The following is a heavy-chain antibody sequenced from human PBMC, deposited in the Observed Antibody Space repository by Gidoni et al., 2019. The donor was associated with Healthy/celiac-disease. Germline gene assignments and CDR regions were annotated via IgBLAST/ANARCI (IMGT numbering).Heavy chain of an antibody. CDR1: GFTFSSYS. CDR2: ISSSSSYI. D-gene: IGHD4-17*01. J-gene: IGHJ4*02. Sequence: GFTFSSYSMNWVRQAPGKGLEWVSSISSSSSYIYYADSVKGRFTISRDNAKNSLYLQMNSLRAEDTAVYYCARAPVITCIDYWGQGTLVTVSS. CDR3: ARAPVITCIDY. V-gene: IGHV3-21*01.